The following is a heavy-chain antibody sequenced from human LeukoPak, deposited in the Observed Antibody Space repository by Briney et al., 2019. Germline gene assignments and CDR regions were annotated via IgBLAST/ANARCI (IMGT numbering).Heavy chain of an antibody. V-gene: IGHV1-3*01. CDR3: GRSLRGFGGVIVYERDWRWDY. CDR2: INAGNGNT. D-gene: IGHD3-16*02. CDR1: GFTFSSYA. Sequence: GGSLRLSCAASGFTFSSYAMHWVRQAPGQRLEWVGWINAGNGNTKYSQTFQGRVTITRDTSASTAYMELSSLRSEDTAVYYCGRSLRGFGGVIVYERDWRWDYWGQGTLVTVSS. J-gene: IGHJ4*02.